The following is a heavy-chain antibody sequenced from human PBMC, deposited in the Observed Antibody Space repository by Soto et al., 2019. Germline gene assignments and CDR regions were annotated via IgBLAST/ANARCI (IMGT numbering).Heavy chain of an antibody. J-gene: IGHJ5*01. CDR2: IWYDGSKK. D-gene: IGHD3-22*01. Sequence: GGSLRLSCAASGFSFSSSGMHWVRQAPGKGLEWVAIIWYDGSKKYYADSVKGRFTVSRDNSRNTVYLQMNSLRAEDTAVYYCARGPFTIYDTSGYFDSWGQGTLVTVSS. CDR1: GFSFSSSG. V-gene: IGHV3-33*01. CDR3: ARGPFTIYDTSGYFDS.